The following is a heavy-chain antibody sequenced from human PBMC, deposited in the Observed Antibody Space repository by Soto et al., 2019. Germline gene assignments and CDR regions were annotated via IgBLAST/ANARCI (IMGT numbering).Heavy chain of an antibody. Sequence: PSETLSLTCAVSSGSISSSNWWSWVRQPPGKGLEWIGEIYHSGSTNYNPSLKSRVTISVDKSKNQFSLKLSSVTAADTAVYYCARHAQWLRSGLVYWGQGTLVTVSS. CDR1: SGSISSSNW. J-gene: IGHJ4*02. CDR2: IYHSGST. CDR3: ARHAQWLRSGLVY. D-gene: IGHD6-19*01. V-gene: IGHV4-4*02.